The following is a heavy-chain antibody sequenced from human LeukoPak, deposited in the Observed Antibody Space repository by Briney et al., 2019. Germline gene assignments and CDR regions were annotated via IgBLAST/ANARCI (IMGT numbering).Heavy chain of an antibody. J-gene: IGHJ3*02. CDR3: STGSGHAFDI. CDR1: GFTFSSYW. Sequence: GGSLRLSCATSGFTFSSYWMHWVRQVPGKGLVWVSRINSDGSSTSYADSVKGRFIISRDNAKNTLYVQMNSLRAEDTAVYYCSTGSGHAFDIWGRGTMVTVSS. D-gene: IGHD3-10*01. CDR2: INSDGSST. V-gene: IGHV3-74*01.